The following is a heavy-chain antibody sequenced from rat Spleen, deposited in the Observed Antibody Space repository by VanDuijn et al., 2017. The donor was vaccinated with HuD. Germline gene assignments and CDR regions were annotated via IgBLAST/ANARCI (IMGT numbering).Heavy chain of an antibody. CDR2: IWDNGGT. CDR1: GLSLTSNS. D-gene: IGHD1-4*01. CDR3: ASGIFDF. J-gene: IGHJ2*01. V-gene: IGHV2-47*01. Sequence: QVQLKESGPGLVQPSQTLSLTCTVSGLSLTSNSVSWIRQPPGKGLEWMGVIWDNGGTDYTSSLKSRLSISRDTSKSQVFLKMNSLQTEDTAMYFCASGIFDFWGQGVMVTVSS.